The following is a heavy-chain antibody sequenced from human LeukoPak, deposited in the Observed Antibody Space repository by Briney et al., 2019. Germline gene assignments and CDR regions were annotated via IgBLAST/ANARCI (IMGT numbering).Heavy chain of an antibody. CDR1: GGSFSGYY. CDR2: INHSGST. CDR3: ARAGTGLRGWFDP. Sequence: SETLSLTCAVYGGSFSGYYWSWIRQPPGKGLEWIGEINHSGSTNYNPSFKSRVTISVDTSKNQFSLKLSSVPAADTAVYYCARAGTGLRGWFDPWGQGTLVTVSS. V-gene: IGHV4-34*01. J-gene: IGHJ5*02. D-gene: IGHD3/OR15-3a*01.